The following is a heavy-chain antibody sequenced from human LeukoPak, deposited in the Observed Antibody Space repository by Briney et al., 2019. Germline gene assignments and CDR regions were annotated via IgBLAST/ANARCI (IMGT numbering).Heavy chain of an antibody. CDR1: GFTFSSYG. Sequence: PGGSLRLSCAASGFTFSSYGMHWVRQAPGKGLEWVAVIWYDGSNKYYADSVKGRFTISRDNSKNTLYLQMNSLRAEDTAVYYCTTDTPMYYYGSGSSTRFDPWGQGTLVTVSS. J-gene: IGHJ5*02. D-gene: IGHD3-10*01. CDR3: TTDTPMYYYGSGSSTRFDP. V-gene: IGHV3-33*01. CDR2: IWYDGSNK.